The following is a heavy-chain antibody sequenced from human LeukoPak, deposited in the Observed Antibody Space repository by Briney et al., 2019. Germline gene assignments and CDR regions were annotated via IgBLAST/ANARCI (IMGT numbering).Heavy chain of an antibody. CDR2: TGNKASRYTT. CDR1: GSTFSDQY. D-gene: IGHD1-26*01. J-gene: IGHJ3*02. V-gene: IGHV3-72*01. Sequence: GGSLRLLCAASGSTFSDQYMDWVRQAPGKGLQWVGRTGNKASRYTTEYAASVEGRFTISRDDSKNSLYLQMNSLKTEDTALYYCTRGYSGRSAYAFDIWGQGTMVTVSS. CDR3: TRGYSGRSAYAFDI.